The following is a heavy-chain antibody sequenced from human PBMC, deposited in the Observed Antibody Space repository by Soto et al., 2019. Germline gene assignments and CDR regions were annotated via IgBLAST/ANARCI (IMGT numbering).Heavy chain of an antibody. V-gene: IGHV3-11*06. J-gene: IGHJ6*02. D-gene: IGHD6-6*01. Sequence: PGGSLRLSCAASGFTFSDYYMSWIRQAPGKGLEGGSYISSSSSYTNYADSVKGRFTISRDNAKTSLYLQTNSLRGGDTAVYYCARDQSLDYSSSSGYYYYGMDVWGQGTTVTVSS. CDR1: GFTFSDYY. CDR2: ISSSSSYT. CDR3: ARDQSLDYSSSSGYYYYGMDV.